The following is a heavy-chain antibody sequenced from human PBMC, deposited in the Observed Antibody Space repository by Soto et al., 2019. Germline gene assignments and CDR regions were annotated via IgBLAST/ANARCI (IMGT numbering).Heavy chain of an antibody. V-gene: IGHV3-74*01. Sequence: PGGSLRLSCAASGFTFSSYWMHWVRQAPGKGLVWVSRINSDRSSTSYADSVKGRFTISRDNAKNTLYLQMNSLRAEDTAVYYCAREINYGDYFHWFDPWGQGTLVTVSS. CDR3: AREINYGDYFHWFDP. CDR1: GFTFSSYW. J-gene: IGHJ5*02. D-gene: IGHD4-17*01. CDR2: INSDRSST.